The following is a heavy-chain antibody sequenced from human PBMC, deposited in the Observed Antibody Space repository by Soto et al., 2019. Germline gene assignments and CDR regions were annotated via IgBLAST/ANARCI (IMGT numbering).Heavy chain of an antibody. CDR2: IKSKTDGGTT. J-gene: IGHJ6*03. Sequence: GGSLRLSCAASGFTFSNAWMSWVRQAPGKGLEWVGRIKSKTDGGTTDYAAPGKGRFTISRDDSKNTMYLQMNSLKTEETAVYYCTTLSYGSGYLFDYYYMDVWGKGTTVTVSS. V-gene: IGHV3-15*01. CDR3: TTLSYGSGYLFDYYYMDV. CDR1: GFTFSNAW. D-gene: IGHD3-10*01.